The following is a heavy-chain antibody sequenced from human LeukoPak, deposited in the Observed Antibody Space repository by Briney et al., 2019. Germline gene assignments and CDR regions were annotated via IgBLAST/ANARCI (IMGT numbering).Heavy chain of an antibody. CDR1: GGSISSGGYY. J-gene: IGHJ3*02. D-gene: IGHD2-15*01. CDR3: ARDSPRTPPLGYCSGGSCYDNAFDI. Sequence: SQTLSLTCTVSGGSISSGGYYWSWIRQHPGKGLEWIGYIYYSGSTYYNPSLKSRVTISVDTSKNQFSLKLSSVTAADTAVYYCARDSPRTPPLGYCSGGSCYDNAFDIWGQGTMVTVPS. CDR2: IYYSGST. V-gene: IGHV4-31*03.